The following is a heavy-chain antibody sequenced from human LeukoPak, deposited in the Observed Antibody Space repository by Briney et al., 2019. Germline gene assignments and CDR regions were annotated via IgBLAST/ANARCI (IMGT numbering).Heavy chain of an antibody. V-gene: IGHV4-34*01. D-gene: IGHD2-21*01. CDR3: ARHSSTIFWWFDP. CDR1: GGSFSGYY. J-gene: IGHJ5*02. CDR2: INHSGST. Sequence: SETLSLTCAVYGGSFSGYYWSWIGQPPGKGLEWIGEINHSGSTNYNPSLKSRVTISVDTSKNQFSLKLSSVTAADTAVYYCARHSSTIFWWFDPWGQGTLVTVSS.